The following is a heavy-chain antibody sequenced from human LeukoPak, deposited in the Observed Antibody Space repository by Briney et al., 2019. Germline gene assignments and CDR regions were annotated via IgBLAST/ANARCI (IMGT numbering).Heavy chain of an antibody. Sequence: ASVKVSCKASGYTFTGYYMHWVRQAPGQGLEWMGGIIPIFGTANYAQKFQGRVTITADESTSTAYMELSSLRSEDTAVYYCARAELSYYYGSGSYLSDAFDIWGQGTMVTVSS. CDR1: GYTFTGYY. CDR3: ARAELSYYYGSGSYLSDAFDI. D-gene: IGHD3-10*01. V-gene: IGHV1-69*13. J-gene: IGHJ3*02. CDR2: IIPIFGTA.